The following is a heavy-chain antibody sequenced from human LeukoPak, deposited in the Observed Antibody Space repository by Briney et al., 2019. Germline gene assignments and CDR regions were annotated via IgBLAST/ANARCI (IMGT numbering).Heavy chain of an antibody. CDR1: GFTFSNAW. V-gene: IGHV3-15*01. CDR3: ARLIAAAGTSAFDI. CDR2: IKSKTDGGTT. D-gene: IGHD6-13*01. Sequence: GGSLRLSCAASGFTFSNAWMSWVRQAPGKGLEWVGRIKSKTDGGTTDYAAPVKGRFTISRDDSKNTLYLQMNSLRAEDTALYYCARLIAAAGTSAFDIWGQGTMVTVSS. J-gene: IGHJ3*02.